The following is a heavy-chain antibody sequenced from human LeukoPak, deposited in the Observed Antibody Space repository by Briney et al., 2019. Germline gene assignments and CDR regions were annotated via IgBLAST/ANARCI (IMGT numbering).Heavy chain of an antibody. D-gene: IGHD6-13*01. CDR2: ISAYNGNT. CDR3: ARDQSVRLLQTSSTYFKHVFAI. Sequence: ASVKVSCKTSGHTFTNYGISWVRQAPGLGLEWMGWISAYNGNTNYAQKVQGRVTMTTGTSTSTAYMELRSLRFDDTAVYYCARDQSVRLLQTSSTYFKHVFAIWGQGSMVTVSS. J-gene: IGHJ3*02. CDR1: GHTFTNYG. V-gene: IGHV1-18*01.